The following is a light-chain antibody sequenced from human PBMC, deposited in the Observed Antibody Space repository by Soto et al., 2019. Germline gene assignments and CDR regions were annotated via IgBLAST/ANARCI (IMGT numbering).Light chain of an antibody. CDR1: NSNIGHNY. V-gene: IGLV1-47*01. CDR2: RRK. J-gene: IGLJ1*01. Sequence: QSALTQPPSTSGPPGQRVTISCSGTNSNIGHNYVDWYQQVPGTAPKLLISRRKERPSGVHDRFSGSKSGTSASLSISGLRYEDEADYFCAAWDDSLSGYVFGNATKVTV. CDR3: AAWDDSLSGYV.